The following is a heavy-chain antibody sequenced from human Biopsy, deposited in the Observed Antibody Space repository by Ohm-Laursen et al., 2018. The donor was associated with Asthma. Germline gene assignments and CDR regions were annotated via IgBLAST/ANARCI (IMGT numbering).Heavy chain of an antibody. J-gene: IGHJ4*02. V-gene: IGHV1-69*13. Sequence: SVKVSCKASGGTFSSYAISWVRQAPGQGLEWMGGIIPIFGTANYAQKFQGRVTITADESTSTAYMELSSLRSEDTAVYCCARERIAARQRRYYFDYWGQGTLVTVSS. CDR1: GGTFSSYA. D-gene: IGHD6-6*01. CDR3: ARERIAARQRRYYFDY. CDR2: IIPIFGTA.